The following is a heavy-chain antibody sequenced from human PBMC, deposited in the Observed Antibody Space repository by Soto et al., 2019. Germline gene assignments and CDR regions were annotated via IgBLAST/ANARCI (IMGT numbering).Heavy chain of an antibody. J-gene: IGHJ2*01. Sequence: ESGGGLVQPGGSLRLSCVASGFTFSSYSMNWVRQAPGKGLEWVSYISSSSSTIAYADSVKGRFTISRDNAKNSLYLQMNSLRDEDTAVYYCAGDSSGWYWYFDLWGRGTLVTVSS. CDR3: AGDSSGWYWYFDL. V-gene: IGHV3-48*02. CDR1: GFTFSSYS. CDR2: ISSSSSTI. D-gene: IGHD6-19*01.